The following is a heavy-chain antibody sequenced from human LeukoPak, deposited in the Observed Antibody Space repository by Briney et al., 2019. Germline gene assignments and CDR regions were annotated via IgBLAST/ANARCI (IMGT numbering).Heavy chain of an antibody. D-gene: IGHD6-19*01. V-gene: IGHV6-1*01. CDR3: ARDFGTTGWHTFDY. J-gene: IGHJ4*02. CDR1: GASVSSKNGA. CDR2: TYYRSKWYN. Sequence: SRTLSLTCVVSGASVSSKNGAWNWIRQSPSRGLEWLGRTYYRSKWYNDYAESMEGRMTISQDTSKNQYSLHLNSVTPDDTAVYYCARDFGTTGWHTFDYWGQGTLVTVSS.